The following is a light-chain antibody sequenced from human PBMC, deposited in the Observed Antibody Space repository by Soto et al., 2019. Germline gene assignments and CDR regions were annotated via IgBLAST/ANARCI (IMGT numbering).Light chain of an antibody. J-gene: IGKJ2*01. CDR3: QQYGSSLYT. V-gene: IGKV3-20*01. CDR2: GAS. Sequence: EIVLTQSPGTLSLSPGERATLSCRASQSVSSSYLAWYQQKPGQAPRLLLYGASSRATGIPDRFSGSGSGTDFTLTISRREPGDFAVYYCQQYGSSLYTFGQGTKLEIK. CDR1: QSVSSSY.